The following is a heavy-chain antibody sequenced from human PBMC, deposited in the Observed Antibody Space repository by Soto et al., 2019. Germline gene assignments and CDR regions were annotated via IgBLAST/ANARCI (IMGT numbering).Heavy chain of an antibody. CDR1: GGSISSSNW. J-gene: IGHJ6*02. CDR3: ARAQGPNRGGYYGMDV. D-gene: IGHD1-26*01. V-gene: IGHV4-4*02. Sequence: SETLSLTCAVSGGSISSSNWWSWVRQPPGKGLEWIGEIYHSGSTNYNPSLKSRVTISVDKSKNQFSLKLSSVTAADTAVYSCARAQGPNRGGYYGMDVWVQGTTVTVSS. CDR2: IYHSGST.